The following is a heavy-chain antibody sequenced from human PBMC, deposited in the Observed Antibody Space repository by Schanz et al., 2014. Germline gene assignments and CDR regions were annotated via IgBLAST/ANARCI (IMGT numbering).Heavy chain of an antibody. V-gene: IGHV3-33*08. CDR3: ARGLIAAAGGAFDY. CDR2: LWHDGSKK. Sequence: VQLLESGGGLVQPGGSLRLSCATSGFSFSSYAINWVRQAPGKGLEWVAILWHDGSKKYYADSVKGRFTVSRDNSKNTLYLQMNSLRAGDAAVYYCARGLIAAAGGAFDYWGQGTLVTVSS. J-gene: IGHJ4*02. D-gene: IGHD6-13*01. CDR1: GFSFSSYA.